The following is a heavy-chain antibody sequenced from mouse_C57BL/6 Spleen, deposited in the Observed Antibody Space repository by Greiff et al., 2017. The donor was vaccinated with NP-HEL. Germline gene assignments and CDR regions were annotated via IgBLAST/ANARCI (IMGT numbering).Heavy chain of an antibody. D-gene: IGHD1-1*01. V-gene: IGHV1-53*01. Sequence: QVQLQQSGTELVKPGASGYTFTSYWMHWVKQRPGQGLEWIGNINPSNGGTNYNERFKSKATLTVDKSSSTAYMQLSSLTSEDSAVYYCARGALYYYGSSPYWYFDVWGTGTTVTVSS. J-gene: IGHJ1*03. CDR2: INPSNGGT. CDR3: ARGALYYYGSSPYWYFDV. CDR1: GYTFTSYW.